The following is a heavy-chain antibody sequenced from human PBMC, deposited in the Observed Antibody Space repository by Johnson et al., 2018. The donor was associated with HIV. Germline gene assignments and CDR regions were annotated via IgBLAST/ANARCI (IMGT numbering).Heavy chain of an antibody. CDR3: ARGEYYYDSSGYSNTPDAFDI. J-gene: IGHJ3*02. D-gene: IGHD3-22*01. CDR1: GFSFSRYA. CDR2: ISYDGSDI. Sequence: QVQLVESGGGVVQPGGSLRLSCAASGFSFSRYAMHWVRQAPGKGLECVTLISYDGSDINYADSVKGRFTISRDNSKNTLYLQMNSLRAEDTAVYYCARGEYYYDSSGYSNTPDAFDIWGQGTMVTVSS. V-gene: IGHV3-30*14.